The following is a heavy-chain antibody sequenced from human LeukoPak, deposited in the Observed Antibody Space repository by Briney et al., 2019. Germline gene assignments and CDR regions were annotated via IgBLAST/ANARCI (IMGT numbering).Heavy chain of an antibody. CDR3: ARVGEWELPYFDY. D-gene: IGHD1-26*01. CDR2: ISAYNGNT. J-gene: IGHJ4*02. V-gene: IGHV1-18*01. Sequence: ASVKVSCKASGYTFTSYGISWVRQAPGQGLEWMGWISAYNGNTNYAQKLQGRFTMTTDTSTSTAYVELRSLRSDDTAVYYCARVGEWELPYFDYWGQGTLVTVSS. CDR1: GYTFTSYG.